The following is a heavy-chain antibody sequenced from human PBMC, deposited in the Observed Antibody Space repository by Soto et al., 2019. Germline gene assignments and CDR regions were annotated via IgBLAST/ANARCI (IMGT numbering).Heavy chain of an antibody. V-gene: IGHV3-15*07. Sequence: GGSLRLSCAASGFTFSNALMNWVRQAPGKGLEWVGRIKSKTDGGTTDYAAPVKGRFTISRDDSKNTLYLQMNSLKTEDTAVYYCTTDITIFGVVMAYWGQGTLVTVSS. CDR3: TTDITIFGVVMAY. J-gene: IGHJ4*02. D-gene: IGHD3-3*01. CDR1: GFTFSNAL. CDR2: IKSKTDGGTT.